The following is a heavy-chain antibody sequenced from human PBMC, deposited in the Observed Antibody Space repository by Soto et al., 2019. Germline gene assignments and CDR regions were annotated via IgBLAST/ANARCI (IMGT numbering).Heavy chain of an antibody. D-gene: IGHD3-9*01. CDR2: ISYDGSNK. J-gene: IGHJ4*02. CDR1: GFPLSSYA. V-gene: IGHV3-30-3*01. CDR3: ARDQYDILTGPNY. Sequence: GGSLRLSCAASGFPLSSYAMHWVRQAPGKGLEWVAVISYDGSNKYYADSVKGRFTISRDNSKNTLYLQMNSLRAEDTAVYYCARDQYDILTGPNYWGQGTLVTVSS.